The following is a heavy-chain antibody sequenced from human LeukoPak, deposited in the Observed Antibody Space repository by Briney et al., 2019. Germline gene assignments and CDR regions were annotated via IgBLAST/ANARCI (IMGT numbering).Heavy chain of an antibody. Sequence: PGGSLKLSCAASGFTFSGSAMHWVRQASGKGLEWVGRIRSKANSYATEYAASVKGRFTISRDDSKNTAYLQKNSLKTEDTAVYYCTGGLIAVARSAFDPWGQGTLVTVSS. CDR3: TGGLIAVARSAFDP. D-gene: IGHD6-19*01. V-gene: IGHV3-73*01. J-gene: IGHJ5*02. CDR2: IRSKANSYAT. CDR1: GFTFSGSA.